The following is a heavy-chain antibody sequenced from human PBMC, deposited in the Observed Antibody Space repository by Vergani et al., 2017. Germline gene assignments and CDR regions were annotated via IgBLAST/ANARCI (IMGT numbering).Heavy chain of an antibody. J-gene: IGHJ6*02. D-gene: IGHD3-16*01. V-gene: IGHV5-51*01. CDR1: GYTCTSYW. CDR3: ARHSRGGGDV. CDR2: IYPGDADT. Sequence: EVQLVQSGAEVKQPGESRTISCKVSGYTCTSYWNGWVRQLPGKGLEWMGIIYPGDADTRYSPSFQGQFTSSADKSSRTACLQWSSLKASETAMYYCARHSRGGGDVWGQG.